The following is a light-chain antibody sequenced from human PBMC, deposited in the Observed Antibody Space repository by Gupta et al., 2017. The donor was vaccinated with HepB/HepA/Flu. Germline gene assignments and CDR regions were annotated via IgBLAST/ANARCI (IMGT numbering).Light chain of an antibody. V-gene: IGKV1-39*01. CDR2: GAS. CDR1: QNIVTY. CDR3: QQSDSLPVT. Sequence: DIQMTQSPSSLSASVGDRVTISCRASQNIVTYLIWYQQIPGKAPKLLIYGASSLQTGVPSRFSGSGSGTDFTLTISSLQPEDFATYYCQQSDSLPVTFGQGTKLEIK. J-gene: IGKJ2*01.